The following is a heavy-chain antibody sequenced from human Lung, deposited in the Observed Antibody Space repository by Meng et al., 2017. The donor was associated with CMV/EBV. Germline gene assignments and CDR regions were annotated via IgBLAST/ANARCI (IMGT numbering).Heavy chain of an antibody. Sequence: GESXKISCAAFGFPFNNYWMTWVRQAPGKGLEWVANINQDGSEKYYVDSVKGRFTVSRDSAENSLYLEMNSLRVEDTAMYYCARVGNDFWSGPKYHYHHYGVDIWXQGTTVTVSS. V-gene: IGHV3-7*01. CDR2: INQDGSEK. CDR1: GFPFNNYW. CDR3: ARVGNDFWSGPKYHYHHYGVDI. D-gene: IGHD3-3*01. J-gene: IGHJ6*01.